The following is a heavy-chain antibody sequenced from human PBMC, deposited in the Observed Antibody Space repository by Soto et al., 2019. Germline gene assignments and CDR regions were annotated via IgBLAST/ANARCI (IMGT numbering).Heavy chain of an antibody. J-gene: IGHJ5*02. CDR3: ARDEGRAYKSEYYPNWFDP. CDR2: ISANNGIT. CDR1: GYTFINFG. Sequence: QAQLVQSGGEVKEPGASVKVSCKASGYTFINFGITWVRQAPGQGLEWMGWISANNGITKFAQNFQGRVTLTTDTSTRTAYMELRSLGSDDTAVYYCARDEGRAYKSEYYPNWFDPWGQGTLVTVSS. D-gene: IGHD2-8*01. V-gene: IGHV1-18*01.